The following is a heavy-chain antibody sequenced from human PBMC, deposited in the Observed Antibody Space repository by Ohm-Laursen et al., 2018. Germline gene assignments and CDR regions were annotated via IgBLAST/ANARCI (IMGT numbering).Heavy chain of an antibody. CDR3: AKGSRPYYDSSGYYYEFDY. CDR1: GFTFDNYA. J-gene: IGHJ4*02. CDR2: ISWNNGYI. V-gene: IGHV3-9*01. Sequence: SLRLSCAASGFTFDNYAMHWVRQAPGKGLEWVSGISWNNGYIGYADSVKGRFTISRDNAKNSLYLQMNSLRAEDTALYYCAKGSRPYYDSSGYYYEFDYWGQGTLVTVSS. D-gene: IGHD3-22*01.